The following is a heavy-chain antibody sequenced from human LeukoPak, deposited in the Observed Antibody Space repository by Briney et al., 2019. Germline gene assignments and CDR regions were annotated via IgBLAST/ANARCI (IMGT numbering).Heavy chain of an antibody. J-gene: IGHJ4*02. CDR2: VSYDGRKT. Sequence: PGRSQRLSCAASGFIFSSYDMHWVRQAPGKGLEWVAAVSYDGRKTYYADSVKGRFTISRDNSKNTLYLQMNSLRAEDTAVYYCAKAVRSGYFESPGYWGQGTLVTVSS. CDR3: AKAVRSGYFESPGY. V-gene: IGHV3-30*18. D-gene: IGHD5-12*01. CDR1: GFIFSSYD.